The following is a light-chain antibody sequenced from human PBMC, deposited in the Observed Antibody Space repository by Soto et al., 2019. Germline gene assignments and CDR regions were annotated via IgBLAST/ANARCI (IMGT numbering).Light chain of an antibody. CDR3: ASWDDSLNYVV. CDR1: SSNIGSNA. V-gene: IGLV1-44*01. Sequence: QSVLTQPPSASGTPGQRVTISCSGSSSNIGSNAVNWYQQLPGTAPKLLIYSNDQRPSGVPDRFSGSKSGTSASLAISGRQSEDEADYYCASWDDSLNYVVFGGGTKVTVL. J-gene: IGLJ2*01. CDR2: SND.